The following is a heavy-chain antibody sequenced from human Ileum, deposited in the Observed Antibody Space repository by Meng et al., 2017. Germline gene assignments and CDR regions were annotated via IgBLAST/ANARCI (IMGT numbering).Heavy chain of an antibody. CDR2: ISERGGST. V-gene: IGHV3-23*04. Sequence: VEVVAAGGGLIQTGGSLSLSCAASGSTFTSDAMSWVRQAPGKGLEWVSSISERGGSTHYAESVTGRFTISRDNSKNTVWLQMNSLRADDTAVYYCATRHLGYWGQGTLVTVSS. J-gene: IGHJ4*02. CDR1: GSTFTSDA. CDR3: ATRHLGY.